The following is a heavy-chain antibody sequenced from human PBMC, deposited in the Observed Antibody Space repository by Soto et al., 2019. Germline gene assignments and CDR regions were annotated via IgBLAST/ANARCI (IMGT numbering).Heavy chain of an antibody. V-gene: IGHV3-30*18. D-gene: IGHD1-26*01. CDR1: GFTFRSYD. CDR3: AKGSYSGVYSDFDY. CDR2: ISYDGSNK. J-gene: IGHJ4*02. Sequence: GGSRRRSCAASGFTFRSYDMYGVRQAPGKGLEWVAVISYDGSNKYYADSVNGRFTLSRDNSKNTLYLQMNSLRAGDTAVYYCAKGSYSGVYSDFDYWGQGTLVTFSS.